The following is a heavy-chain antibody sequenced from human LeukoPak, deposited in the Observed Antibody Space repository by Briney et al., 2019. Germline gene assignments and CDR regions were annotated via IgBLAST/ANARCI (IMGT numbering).Heavy chain of an antibody. D-gene: IGHD6-19*01. V-gene: IGHV3-23*01. CDR3: VKERAIAVAAYDFDC. CDR1: GFTFSSYA. Sequence: GGSLRLSCAASGFTFSSYAMSWVRQAPGKGLEWVSAISGSGGSTYYADSVKGRFTISRDNSKNTLYLQMNSLRAEDTAVYYCVKERAIAVAAYDFDCWGQGTLVTVSS. CDR2: ISGSGGST. J-gene: IGHJ4*02.